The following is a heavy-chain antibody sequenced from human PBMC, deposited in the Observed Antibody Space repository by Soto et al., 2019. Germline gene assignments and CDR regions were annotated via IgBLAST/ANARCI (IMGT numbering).Heavy chain of an antibody. CDR2: ISSTTNYI. V-gene: IGHV3-21*06. J-gene: IGHJ4*02. CDR1: GFTFTRYS. Sequence: GGSLRLSCAASGFTFTRYSMNWVRQSPGKGLEWVSSISSTTNYIYYGDSMKGRFTISRDNAKNSLYLEMNSLRAEDTAVYYCARESEDLTSNFDYWGQGTLVTVSS. CDR3: ARESEDLTSNFDY.